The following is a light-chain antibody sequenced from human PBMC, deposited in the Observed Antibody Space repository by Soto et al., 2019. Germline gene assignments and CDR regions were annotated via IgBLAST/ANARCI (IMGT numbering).Light chain of an antibody. CDR2: GAS. CDR3: QQYGSSPET. Sequence: IVLTQSPGTPSLSPGERATPSCRASQSVSSSYLAWYQQKPGQAPRLLIYGASSRATGIPDRFSGSGSGTDFTLTISRLEPEDFAVYYCQQYGSSPETFGQGTKVDIK. J-gene: IGKJ1*01. CDR1: QSVSSSY. V-gene: IGKV3-20*01.